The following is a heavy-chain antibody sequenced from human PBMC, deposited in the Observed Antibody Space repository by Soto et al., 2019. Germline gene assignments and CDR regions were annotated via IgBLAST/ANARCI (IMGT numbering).Heavy chain of an antibody. V-gene: IGHV3-11*01. CDR2: IGSSGITI. CDR3: ARLRLQYGDKHSSYYFYMDV. CDR1: GLIFSDYY. Sequence: QVQLVESGGGLVKPGGSLRLSCAASGLIFSDYYMSWIRQAPGKGLEWVSYIGSSGITIYYAASVKGRFTISRDNAKNSLYLQMNSLRAEDTAVYYCARLRLQYGDKHSSYYFYMDVWGKGTTVTVSS. D-gene: IGHD2-21*01. J-gene: IGHJ6*03.